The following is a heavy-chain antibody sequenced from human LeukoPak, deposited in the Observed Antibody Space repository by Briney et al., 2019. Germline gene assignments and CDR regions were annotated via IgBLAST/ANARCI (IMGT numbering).Heavy chain of an antibody. CDR2: LNHSGST. V-gene: IGHV4-34*01. CDR1: GGSFSGYY. J-gene: IGHJ4*02. Sequence: PSETLSLTCAVYGGSFSGYYWSWIRQPPGKGLEWIGELNHSGSTNYNPSLKSRVTISVDTSKNQFSLKLSSVTAADTAVYYCAKGRSLLNWGQGTLVTVSS. CDR3: AKGRSLLN.